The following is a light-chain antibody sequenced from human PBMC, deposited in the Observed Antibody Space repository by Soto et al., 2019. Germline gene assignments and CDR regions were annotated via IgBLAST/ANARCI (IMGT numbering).Light chain of an antibody. Sequence: DIQMTQSPSSLSASVGDRVTITCRASQSIGTSLSWHQQKSGRAPKLLIHAASSLQSGVPSRFSGSGSGTDFTLTISSLQPEDVADYYCQQSYSTLYTFGQGTNLEIK. CDR3: QQSYSTLYT. J-gene: IGKJ2*01. CDR1: QSIGTS. CDR2: AAS. V-gene: IGKV1-39*01.